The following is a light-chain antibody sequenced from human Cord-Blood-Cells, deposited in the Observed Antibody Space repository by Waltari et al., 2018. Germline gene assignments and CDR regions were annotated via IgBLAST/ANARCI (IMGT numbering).Light chain of an antibody. CDR1: QSVSSN. CDR3: QQYNNWPRT. Sequence: IVMAQSPATLSESPGERSTLSCRASQSVSSNFACYQHKPGQAPRLLIYGASTRATGIPARFSGSESGTEFTLTISCLQSEDFAVYCGQQYNNWPRTSGQGTKVEIK. CDR2: GAS. V-gene: IGKV3-15*01. J-gene: IGKJ1*01.